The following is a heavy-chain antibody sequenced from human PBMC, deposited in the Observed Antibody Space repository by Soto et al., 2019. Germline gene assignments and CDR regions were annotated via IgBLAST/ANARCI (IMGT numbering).Heavy chain of an antibody. CDR1: GFTFSSYG. D-gene: IGHD6-19*01. J-gene: IGHJ4*02. CDR3: AREGAAVANQFDY. V-gene: IGHV3-33*01. Sequence: GGSLRLSCAASGFTFSSYGMHWVRQAPGKGLEWVAVIWYDGSNKYYADSVKGRFTISRDNSKNTLYLQMNSLRAEDTAVYYCAREGAAVANQFDYWGQGTLVTVSS. CDR2: IWYDGSNK.